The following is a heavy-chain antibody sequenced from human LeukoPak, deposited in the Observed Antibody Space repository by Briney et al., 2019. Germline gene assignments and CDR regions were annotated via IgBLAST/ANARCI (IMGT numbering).Heavy chain of an antibody. Sequence: PSETLSLTCTVSAVSISSSRYYWGWIRQPPGKGLEWIGSIYDGGSTYYNPSLKSRVTISVDTSKSQFSLKLSSVTAADTAVYYCARDQPLDPRNTLRSNWFDPWGLGTLVTVSS. D-gene: IGHD3-3*01. J-gene: IGHJ5*02. CDR2: IYDGGST. V-gene: IGHV4-39*07. CDR1: AVSISSSRYY. CDR3: ARDQPLDPRNTLRSNWFDP.